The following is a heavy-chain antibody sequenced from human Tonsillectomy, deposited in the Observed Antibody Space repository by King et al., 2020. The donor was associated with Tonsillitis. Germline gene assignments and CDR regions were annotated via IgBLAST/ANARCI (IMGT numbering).Heavy chain of an antibody. V-gene: IGHV4-34*01. J-gene: IGHJ2*01. Sequence: VQLQQWGAGLLKPSETLSLTRAVYGGSFSGYYWSWIRQPPGKGLEWIGEINHSGSTNYNPSLKSRVTISVDTSKNQFSLKLSSVTAADTAVYYCARSGGRDGYKGRYFDLWGRGTLVTVSS. D-gene: IGHD5-24*01. CDR2: INHSGST. CDR1: GGSFSGYY. CDR3: ARSGGRDGYKGRYFDL.